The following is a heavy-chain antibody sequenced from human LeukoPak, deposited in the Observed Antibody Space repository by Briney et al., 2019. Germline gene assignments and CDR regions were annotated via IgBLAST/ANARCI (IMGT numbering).Heavy chain of an antibody. CDR2: ITTSDGNT. CDR1: GFTFSSYG. D-gene: IGHD7-27*01. Sequence: GGSLRLSCAASGFTFSSYGMHWVRQAPGKGLEWVSTITTSDGNTYYADSVKGRFTVSRDNSKNTLFLQMNSLRAEDTAVYYCAKDGGLWVSAHWGDSWGRGTLVTVSS. J-gene: IGHJ4*02. CDR3: AKDGGLWVSAHWGDS. V-gene: IGHV3-23*01.